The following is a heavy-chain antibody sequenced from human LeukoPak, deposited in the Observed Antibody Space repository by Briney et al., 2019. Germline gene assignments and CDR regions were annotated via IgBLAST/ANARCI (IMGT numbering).Heavy chain of an antibody. V-gene: IGHV3-11*01. D-gene: IGHD2-15*01. Sequence: GGSLRLSCAASGFTFSSYWMSWIRQAPGKGLEWVSYISSSGSTIYYADSVKGRFTISRDNAKNSLYLQMNSLRAEDTAIYYCTRDGVVAAPPAHYYYMDVWGKGTTVTISS. CDR1: GFTFSSYW. J-gene: IGHJ6*03. CDR3: TRDGVVAAPPAHYYYMDV. CDR2: ISSSGSTI.